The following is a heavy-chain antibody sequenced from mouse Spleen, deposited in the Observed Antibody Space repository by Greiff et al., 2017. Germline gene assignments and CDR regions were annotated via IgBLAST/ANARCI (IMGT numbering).Heavy chain of an antibody. Sequence: EVQRVESGGGLVKPGGSLKLSCAASGFTFSSYAMSWVRQTPEKRLEWVATISSGGSYTYYPDSVKGRFTISRDNAKNTLYLQMSSLRSEDTAMYYCASQTGTWYFDVWGAGTTVTVSS. D-gene: IGHD4-1*01. CDR2: ISSGGSYT. V-gene: IGHV5-9-3*01. CDR3: ASQTGTWYFDV. J-gene: IGHJ1*01. CDR1: GFTFSSYA.